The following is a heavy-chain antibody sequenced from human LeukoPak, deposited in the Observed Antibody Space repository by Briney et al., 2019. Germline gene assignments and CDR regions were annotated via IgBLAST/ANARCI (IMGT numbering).Heavy chain of an antibody. J-gene: IGHJ3*02. Sequence: PSETLSLTCAVYGGSFSGYYWSWIRQPPGKGLEWIGEINHSGSTNYNPSLKSRVTISVDTSKNQFPLELNSVTAADTAVYYCGAYRTLDDAFDIWGQGTLVTVSS. D-gene: IGHD3-16*01. CDR2: INHSGST. V-gene: IGHV4-34*01. CDR1: GGSFSGYY. CDR3: GAYRTLDDAFDI.